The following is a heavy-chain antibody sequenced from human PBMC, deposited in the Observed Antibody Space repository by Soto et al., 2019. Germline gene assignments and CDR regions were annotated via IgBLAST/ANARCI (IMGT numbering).Heavy chain of an antibody. CDR1: GCSISSGDYY. Sequence: QVQLQESGPGLVKPSQTLSPTCTVSGCSISSGDYYWSWIRQPPGKGLEWIGYIYYSGSTYYNPSLKRRVTISVDTSKNQCSLKLSSVTAADTAVYYCARMLTTVVTRYFDYWGQGTLVTVSS. J-gene: IGHJ4*02. V-gene: IGHV4-30-4*01. D-gene: IGHD4-17*01. CDR2: IYYSGST. CDR3: ARMLTTVVTRYFDY.